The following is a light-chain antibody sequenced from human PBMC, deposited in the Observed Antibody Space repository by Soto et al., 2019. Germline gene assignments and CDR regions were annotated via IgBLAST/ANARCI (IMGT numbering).Light chain of an antibody. V-gene: IGKV3-15*01. Sequence: EIVMTQSPDTLSVSPGERATLSCRASQSIRGNLAWYQQKPGQAPRLLIYDASTGATGIPDRFSASGSGTDCTLTISSLQSEDFAVYYCQQYNKWPLSFGGGTKVELK. CDR2: DAS. J-gene: IGKJ4*01. CDR3: QQYNKWPLS. CDR1: QSIRGN.